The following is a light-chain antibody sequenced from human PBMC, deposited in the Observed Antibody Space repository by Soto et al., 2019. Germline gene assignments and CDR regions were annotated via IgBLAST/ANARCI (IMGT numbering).Light chain of an antibody. J-gene: IGKJ5*01. CDR3: QQRSNWPPT. V-gene: IGKV3-11*01. CDR2: DAS. Sequence: EIVLTQSPATLSLSPGERATLSCGASQSVSSYLAWYQQKPGQAPRLLIYDASNRATGIPARFSGSGSGTDFTLTISSLEPEDFAVYYCQQRSNWPPTFGQGTRLAIK. CDR1: QSVSSY.